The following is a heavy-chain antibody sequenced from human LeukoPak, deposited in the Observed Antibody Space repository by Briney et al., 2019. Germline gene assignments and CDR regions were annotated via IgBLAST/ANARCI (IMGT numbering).Heavy chain of an antibody. CDR3: ARAHSSWTNNFDY. J-gene: IGHJ4*02. CDR1: GGSISSYY. V-gene: IGHV4-59*01. Sequence: PSETLSFTCTVSGGSISSYYWSWIRQPPRKGLEWIGYIYYSGSTNDNPSLKSRVTISVDTSKNQFSLKLSSVTAADTAVYYCARAHSSWTNNFDYWGQGTLVTVSS. CDR2: IYYSGST. D-gene: IGHD6-13*01.